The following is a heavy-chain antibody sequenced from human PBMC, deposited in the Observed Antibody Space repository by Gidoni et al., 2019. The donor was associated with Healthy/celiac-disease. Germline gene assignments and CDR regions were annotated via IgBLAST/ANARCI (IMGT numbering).Heavy chain of an antibody. CDR1: GFPFSSYG. V-gene: IGHV3-30*18. J-gene: IGHJ6*02. CDR2: ISYDGSNK. Sequence: QVQLVESGGGVVQPGRSLRLSCAASGFPFSSYGMHWVRQAPGKGLEWVAVISYDGSNKYYADSVKGRFTISRDNSKNTLYLQMNSLRAEDTAVYYCAKDHGGTLILHYGMDVWGQGTTVTVSS. CDR3: AKDHGGTLILHYGMDV. D-gene: IGHD3-16*01.